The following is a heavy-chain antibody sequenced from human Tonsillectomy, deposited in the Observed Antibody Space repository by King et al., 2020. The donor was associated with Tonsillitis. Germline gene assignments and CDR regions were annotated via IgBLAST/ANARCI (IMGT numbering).Heavy chain of an antibody. Sequence: VQLVESGGGLVQPGGSLRLSCAASGFTFSSYAMSWVRQAPGKGLEWVSAISGSGGSTYYADSVKGRFTISRDNSKNTLYRQMNSLRAEDTAVYYCAKPADGYDSSVYLSYFDYWGQGTLVTVSS. D-gene: IGHD3-22*01. CDR1: GFTFSSYA. J-gene: IGHJ4*02. CDR2: ISGSGGST. V-gene: IGHV3-23*04. CDR3: AKPADGYDSSVYLSYFDY.